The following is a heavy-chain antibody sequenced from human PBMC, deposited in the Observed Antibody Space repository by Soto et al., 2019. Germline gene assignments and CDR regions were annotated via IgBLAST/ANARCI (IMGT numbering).Heavy chain of an antibody. CDR3: VKDALTTVAYYFDY. V-gene: IGHV3-9*01. Sequence: PGGSMGLSCEVSGFRFDDYGMHWVRQAPGKGLEWIAGISRDSRSISYGVSMKGRFTISRDNAKNSLYLQLNSLRADDTAFYYCVKDALTTVAYYFDYWGQGALVTVSS. CDR2: ISRDSRSI. J-gene: IGHJ4*02. D-gene: IGHD4-17*01. CDR1: GFRFDDYG.